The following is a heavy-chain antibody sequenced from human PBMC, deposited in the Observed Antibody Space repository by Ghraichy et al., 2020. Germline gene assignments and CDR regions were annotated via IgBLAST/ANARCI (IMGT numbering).Heavy chain of an antibody. CDR2: ISSSSSYI. CDR3: ARDHYDFWSGYGDFPFDY. CDR1: GFTFSSYS. V-gene: IGHV3-21*01. Sequence: GGSLRLSCAASGFTFSSYSMNWVRQAPGKGLEWVSSISSSSSYIYYADSVKGRFTISRDNAKNSLYLQMNSLRAEDTAVYYCARDHYDFWSGYGDFPFDYWGQGTLVTVSS. J-gene: IGHJ4*02. D-gene: IGHD3-3*01.